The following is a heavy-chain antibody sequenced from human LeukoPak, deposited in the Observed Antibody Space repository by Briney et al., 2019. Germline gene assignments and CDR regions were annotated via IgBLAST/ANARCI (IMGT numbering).Heavy chain of an antibody. CDR1: GGSISSYY. V-gene: IGHV4-59*01. D-gene: IGHD2-21*01. Sequence: SETLSLTCTVSGGSISSYYWSWIRQPPGKGLEWIGYIYYSGSTNYNPSLKRRVTISVDTSKNQFSLKLSSVTAADTAVYYCARDYCGGDCYSAPWFDPWGQGTLVTVSS. CDR3: ARDYCGGDCYSAPWFDP. J-gene: IGHJ5*02. CDR2: IYYSGST.